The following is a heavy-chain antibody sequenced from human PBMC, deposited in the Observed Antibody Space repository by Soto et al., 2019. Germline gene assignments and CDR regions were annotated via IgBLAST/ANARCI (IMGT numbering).Heavy chain of an antibody. CDR3: AKDTYSRSWYF. CDR1: GFTFTNYL. D-gene: IGHD2-2*01. Sequence: EVQLLESGGDLVQPGGSLRLSCAASGFTFTNYLMTWVRQAPGKGLEWVSAIDKSGGETYYADSVNGRFTISRDNSKNTLSLQMNGLRAEDTALYYCAKDTYSRSWYFWGQGTLVTVSS. CDR2: IDKSGGET. J-gene: IGHJ4*02. V-gene: IGHV3-23*05.